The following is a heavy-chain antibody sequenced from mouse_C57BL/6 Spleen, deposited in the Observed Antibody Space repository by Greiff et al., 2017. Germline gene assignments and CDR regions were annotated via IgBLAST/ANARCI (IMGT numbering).Heavy chain of an antibody. CDR2: IDPASGST. CDR3: SRVGGDYDSYYAMDY. V-gene: IGHV14-3*01. J-gene: IGHJ4*01. D-gene: IGHD2-4*01. CDR1: GFNIKTTY. Sequence: EVQLQQSVAELVRPGASVKLSCTASGFNIKTTYMHWVKQRPEQGLEWIGRIDPASGSTKYAAKFQGKATITADTSSNTAYMQLSSLTSEDTATSYCSRVGGDYDSYYAMDYWGQGTSVTVSS.